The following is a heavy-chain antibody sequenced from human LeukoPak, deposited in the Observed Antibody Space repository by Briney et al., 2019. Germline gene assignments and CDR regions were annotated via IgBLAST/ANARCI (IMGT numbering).Heavy chain of an antibody. D-gene: IGHD6-19*01. CDR1: GGSISGYY. CDR3: ARVGVPVARKAYYYYSMDV. J-gene: IGHJ6*03. Sequence: SETLSLTCTLSGGSISGYYWSWIRLSAGKGLEWIGRISNSGSTNCNPSLKSRVSLSVDTSKNQFSLKLTSVTAADTAIYYCARVGVPVARKAYYYYSMDVWGKGATVTVSS. V-gene: IGHV4-4*07. CDR2: ISNSGST.